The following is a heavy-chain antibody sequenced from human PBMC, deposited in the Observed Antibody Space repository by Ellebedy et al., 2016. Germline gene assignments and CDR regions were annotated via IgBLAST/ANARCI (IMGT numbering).Heavy chain of an antibody. CDR1: GYSISVGDY. CDR2: ISHSGNT. D-gene: IGHD3-10*01. J-gene: IGHJ5*02. Sequence: GSLRLXXTVSGYSISVGDYCGWIRQPPAKGLEWIGSISHSGNTHYNPSLRSRVLISVDTSKNQFSLKMSSVTAADTAFYYCARDIVRLDPWGQGTLVTVSS. V-gene: IGHV4-38-2*02. CDR3: ARDIVRLDP.